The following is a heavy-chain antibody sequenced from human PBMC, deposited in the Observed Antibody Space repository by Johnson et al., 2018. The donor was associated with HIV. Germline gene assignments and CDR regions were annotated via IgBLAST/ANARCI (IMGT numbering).Heavy chain of an antibody. J-gene: IGHJ3*02. Sequence: VQLVESGGGVVQPGGSLGLSCAASGFTFSNYWMSWVRQAPGKGLEWVANIKQDGSEEYYVDSVEGRFTISRDNAKNSLYLQMDSLRAEDTAVYYCASGGKGNLAGGARGAFDIWGQGTMVTVSS. CDR1: GFTFSNYW. CDR2: IKQDGSEE. V-gene: IGHV3-7*02. D-gene: IGHD6-19*01. CDR3: ASGGKGNLAGGARGAFDI.